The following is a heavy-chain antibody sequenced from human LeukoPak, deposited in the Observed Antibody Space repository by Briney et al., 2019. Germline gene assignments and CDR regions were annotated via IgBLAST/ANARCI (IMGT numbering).Heavy chain of an antibody. CDR3: ERAAWPYYYYSSDAFDI. CDR2: IYNSEST. D-gene: IGHD3-22*01. CDR1: GVSLSRYH. J-gene: IGHJ3*02. Sequence: PSETLSLICTVCGVSLSRYHWSWLRHPAGKALECIGRIYNSESTNYNPSLKSLVTMSVDTSKNQISLKLSTVTAADTAVYDWERAAWPYYYYSSDAFDICGQGTMVTVSS. V-gene: IGHV4-4*07.